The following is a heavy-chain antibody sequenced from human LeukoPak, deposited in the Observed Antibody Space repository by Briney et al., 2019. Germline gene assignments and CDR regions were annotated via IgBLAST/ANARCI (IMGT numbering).Heavy chain of an antibody. CDR3: ARDGEITIFGVVTPSRWFDP. CDR2: ISAYNGNT. CDR1: GYTFTSYG. Sequence: ASVKVSCKASGYTFTSYGISWVRQAPGQGLEWMGWISAYNGNTNYAQKLQGRVTMTTDTSTSTAYMELRSLRSDDTAVYYCARDGEITIFGVVTPSRWFDPWGQGTLVTVSS. J-gene: IGHJ5*02. V-gene: IGHV1-18*01. D-gene: IGHD3-3*01.